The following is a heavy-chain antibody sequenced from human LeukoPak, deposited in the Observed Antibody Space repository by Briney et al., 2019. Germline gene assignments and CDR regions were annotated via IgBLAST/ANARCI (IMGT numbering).Heavy chain of an antibody. V-gene: IGHV1-8*01. Sequence: ASVKVSCKASGYTFTSYDINWVRQATGQGLEWMGWMNPNSGNTGYAQTFQGRVTMTRNTSINTAYMELSSLRSEDTGVYYCATHCSGGSCLLQHWCQGTLVTVSS. J-gene: IGHJ1*01. CDR3: ATHCSGGSCLLQH. CDR1: GYTFTSYD. D-gene: IGHD2-15*01. CDR2: MNPNSGNT.